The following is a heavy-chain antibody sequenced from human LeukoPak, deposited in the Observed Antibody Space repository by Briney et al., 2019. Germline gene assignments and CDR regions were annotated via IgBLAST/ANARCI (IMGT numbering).Heavy chain of an antibody. J-gene: IGHJ3*02. Sequence: GRSLRLSCAASGFTFSSYGMHWVRQAPGKGLEWVAVISYDGSNKYYADSVKGRFTISRDNSKNTLYLQMNSLRAEDTAVYYCAKENIDYGDYEGAFDIWGQGTMVTVSS. CDR3: AKENIDYGDYEGAFDI. V-gene: IGHV3-30*18. CDR1: GFTFSSYG. CDR2: ISYDGSNK. D-gene: IGHD4-17*01.